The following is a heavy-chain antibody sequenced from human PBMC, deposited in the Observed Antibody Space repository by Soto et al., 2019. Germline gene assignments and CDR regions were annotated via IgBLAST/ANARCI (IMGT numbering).Heavy chain of an antibody. CDR2: INHSGST. CDR3: ARGPPAPGYCSGGSCYPRFDY. J-gene: IGHJ4*02. Sequence: LSLTCAVYGGSFSGYYWSWIRQPPGKGLEWIGEINHSGSTNYNPSLKSRVTISVDTSKNQFSLKLSSVTAADTAVYYCARGPPAPGYCSGGSCYPRFDYWGQGTLVTVSS. CDR1: GGSFSGYY. V-gene: IGHV4-34*01. D-gene: IGHD2-15*01.